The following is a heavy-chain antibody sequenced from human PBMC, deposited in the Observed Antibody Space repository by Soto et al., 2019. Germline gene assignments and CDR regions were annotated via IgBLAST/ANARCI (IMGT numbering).Heavy chain of an antibody. Sequence: SETLSLTCTVSGGSVSSGSYYWSWIRQPPGKGLEWIGYIYYSGSTNYNPSLKSRVTISVDTSKNQFSLKLSSVTAADTAVYYCARALYSSSFDYWGQGTLVTVSS. CDR1: GGSVSSGSYY. CDR3: ARALYSSSFDY. D-gene: IGHD6-13*01. CDR2: IYYSGST. J-gene: IGHJ4*02. V-gene: IGHV4-61*01.